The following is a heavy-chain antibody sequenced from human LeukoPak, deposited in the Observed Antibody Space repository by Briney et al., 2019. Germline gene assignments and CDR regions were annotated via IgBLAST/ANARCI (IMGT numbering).Heavy chain of an antibody. CDR1: GFTFSSYG. CDR2: IWYDGSNK. CDR3: AKHEGLYY. V-gene: IGHV3-33*06. D-gene: IGHD3-3*01. J-gene: IGHJ4*02. Sequence: GGSLRLSCAASGFTFSSYGMHWVRQAPGKGLEWVAVIWYDGSNKYYADSVKGRFPISRDNCKDTLYLQMNSLGAEDRGVYYCAKHEGLYYWGQGTLVTVSS.